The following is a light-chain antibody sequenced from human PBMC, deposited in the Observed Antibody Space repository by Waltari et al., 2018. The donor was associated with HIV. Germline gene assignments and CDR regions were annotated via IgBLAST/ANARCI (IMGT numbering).Light chain of an antibody. CDR2: EVA. V-gene: IGKV3-15*01. CDR3: QQYDDGPRGIT. CDR1: QSISAK. J-gene: IGKJ2*01. Sequence: EIVMTQSPPTLAVSPGQRVTLSCRASQSISAKVALYQQRPGQATRLLIYEVATRPTGIPARFSGSGSETEFTLTISSLQSEDFATYCCQQYDDGPRGITFGQGTMLEIK.